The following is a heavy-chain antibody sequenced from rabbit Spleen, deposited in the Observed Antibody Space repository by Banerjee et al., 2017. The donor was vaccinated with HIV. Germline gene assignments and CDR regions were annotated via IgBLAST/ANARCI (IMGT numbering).Heavy chain of an antibody. V-gene: IGHV1S45*01. CDR2: IFGGSTGTI. Sequence: EQLKESGGGLVKPEGSLKLSCKASGFTLSSYYMNWVRQAPGKGLEWIGTIFGGSTGTIDYASWAKGRFTISKTSSTTVTLQMTSLTAADTATYFCARDFDFWGPGTLVTVS. J-gene: IGHJ6*01. CDR1: GFTLSSYYM. CDR3: ARDFDF.